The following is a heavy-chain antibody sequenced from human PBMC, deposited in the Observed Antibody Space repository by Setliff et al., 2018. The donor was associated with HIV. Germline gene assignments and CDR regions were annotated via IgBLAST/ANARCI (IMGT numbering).Heavy chain of an antibody. J-gene: IGHJ5*02. CDR2: MNPDSRNT. CDR3: ARGRGSSAWFDP. CDR1: GYTFTNYD. Sequence: GASVKVSCKPSGYTFTNYDINWVRQAAGQGLEWMGWMNPDSRNTGYAQKFQGRVTMTRDTSIDTAYMELTSLTSEDTAVYYCARGRGSSAWFDPWGQGTLVTVSS. V-gene: IGHV1-8*02. D-gene: IGHD3-10*01.